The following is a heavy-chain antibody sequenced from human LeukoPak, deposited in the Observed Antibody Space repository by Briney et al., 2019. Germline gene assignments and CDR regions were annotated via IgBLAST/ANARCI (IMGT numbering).Heavy chain of an antibody. D-gene: IGHD6-13*01. J-gene: IGHJ4*02. CDR1: GFTFSSYA. V-gene: IGHV3-49*04. CDR3: TRGVGQQLIPPDY. CDR2: IRSKTYGGTT. Sequence: PGGSLRPSCAASGFTFSSYAMHWVRQAPGKGLEWVGFIRSKTYGGTTGYAASVKDTFTISRDDSKSVVYLQMNSLKTEDTAFYYCTRGVGQQLIPPDYWGQGTLVTVSS.